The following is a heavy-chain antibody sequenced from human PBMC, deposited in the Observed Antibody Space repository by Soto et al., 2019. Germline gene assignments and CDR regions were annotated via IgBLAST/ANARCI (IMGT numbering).Heavy chain of an antibody. D-gene: IGHD2-15*01. Sequence: ASVKVSCKVSGYTLTELSMHWVRQAPGKGLEWMGGFDPEDGETIYAQKFQGRVTMTEDTSTDTAYMELSSLRSEDTAVYYCAADSVGRYYFEYWGQGTLVTVSS. CDR1: GYTLTELS. CDR2: FDPEDGET. J-gene: IGHJ4*02. CDR3: AADSVGRYYFEY. V-gene: IGHV1-24*01.